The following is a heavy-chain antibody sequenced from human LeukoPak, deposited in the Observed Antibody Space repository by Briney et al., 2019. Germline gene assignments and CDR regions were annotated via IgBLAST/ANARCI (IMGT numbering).Heavy chain of an antibody. V-gene: IGHV4-31*03. CDR1: GGSISSGGYY. Sequence: SQTLSLTCTVSGGSISSGGYYWSWIRQHPGRGLEWIGYIYYSGSTYYNPSLKSRVTISVDTSKNQFSLKLSSVAAADTAVYYCASSGYSGYERNWGQGTLVTVSS. D-gene: IGHD5-12*01. J-gene: IGHJ4*02. CDR3: ASSGYSGYERN. CDR2: IYYSGST.